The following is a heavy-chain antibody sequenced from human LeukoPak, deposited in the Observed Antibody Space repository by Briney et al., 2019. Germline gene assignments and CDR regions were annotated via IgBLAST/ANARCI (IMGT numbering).Heavy chain of an antibody. V-gene: IGHV5-51*01. CDR2: IYPGDSDT. D-gene: IGHD2-2*01. Sequence: PGESLKISCKGSGYMFSSYWIAWVRQMPGKGLEWMGIIYPGDSDTRYSPSFQGQVTISADKSISTAYLQWSSLKASDTAMYYCARGYCSSTSCPFDPWGQGTLVTVSS. CDR3: ARGYCSSTSCPFDP. J-gene: IGHJ5*02. CDR1: GYMFSSYW.